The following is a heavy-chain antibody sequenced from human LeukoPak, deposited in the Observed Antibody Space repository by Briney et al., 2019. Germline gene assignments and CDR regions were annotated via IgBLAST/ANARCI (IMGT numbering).Heavy chain of an antibody. Sequence: TSETLSLTCTVSGGSISSYYWSWLRQPPGKGLQWIGYIYYTGSTKYNASLNSRVTILVDTSKNQFSLKLRAVTPADTAVYYCARLCPSIGAAGTFDYWGQGTLVTVSS. CDR2: IYYTGST. CDR3: ARLCPSIGAAGTFDY. V-gene: IGHV4-59*08. CDR1: GGSISSYY. D-gene: IGHD6-13*01. J-gene: IGHJ4*02.